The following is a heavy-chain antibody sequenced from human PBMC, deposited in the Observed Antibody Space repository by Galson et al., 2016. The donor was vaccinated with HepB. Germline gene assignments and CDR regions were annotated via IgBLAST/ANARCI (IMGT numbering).Heavy chain of an antibody. V-gene: IGHV3-21*01. CDR1: GFTFNSYN. CDR3: AKDPSSGWYKYYHGMDV. D-gene: IGHD6-19*01. Sequence: SLRLSCAASGFTFNSYNMNWVRQAPGKGLEWVSSITSSSNYTYYAHSVRGRFTISRDNAKNSLHLQMNSLRAEDTAVYHCAKDPSSGWYKYYHGMDVWGQGTTVTVSS. J-gene: IGHJ6*02. CDR2: ITSSSNYT.